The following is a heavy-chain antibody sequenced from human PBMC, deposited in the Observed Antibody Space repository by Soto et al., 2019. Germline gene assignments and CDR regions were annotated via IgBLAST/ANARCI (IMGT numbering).Heavy chain of an antibody. CDR2: ISAYNGNT. V-gene: IGHV1-18*01. Sequence: ASVKVSCKASGYTFTSYGISWVRQAPGQGLEWMGRISAYNGNTNYAQKLQGRVTMTTDTSTSTAYMELRSLRSDDTAVYYCARDKIKLRGVREIWFDPWGQGTLVTVSS. CDR3: ARDKIKLRGVREIWFDP. J-gene: IGHJ5*02. D-gene: IGHD3-10*01. CDR1: GYTFTSYG.